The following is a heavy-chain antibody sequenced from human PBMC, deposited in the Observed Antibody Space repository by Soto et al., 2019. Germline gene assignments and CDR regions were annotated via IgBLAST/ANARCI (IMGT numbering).Heavy chain of an antibody. J-gene: IGHJ4*01. CDR1: GFIFGNPW. V-gene: IGHV3-15*07. CDR3: TTDSYMTNIIVRFDY. D-gene: IGHD4-17*01. Sequence: EVHLVESGGGLVKPGGSLSLSFAASGFIFGNPWFNWVRQPPGKGWDWVGRVKSKTDGGTTDFAAPVKGRFAISRDDSKNMVYLEMNSLKTEDTAIYYCTTDSYMTNIIVRFDYWGHGTLVTVSS. CDR2: VKSKTDGGTT.